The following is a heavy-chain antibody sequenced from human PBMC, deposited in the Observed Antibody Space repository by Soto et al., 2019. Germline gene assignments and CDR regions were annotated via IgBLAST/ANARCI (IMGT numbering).Heavy chain of an antibody. CDR3: GISTTTCCDK. Sequence: PCCSIKLSRAACRVRAWSSGVDGVRQAPGKGLVWVSRINSDGSGTTYADSVKGRFTISRDNAKNTVYLQMNSLRVDDTAFYYCGISTTTCCDKWGQGTLVTVSS. CDR1: RVRAWSSG. J-gene: IGHJ4*02. V-gene: IGHV3-74*01. CDR2: INSDGSGT. D-gene: IGHD2-2*01.